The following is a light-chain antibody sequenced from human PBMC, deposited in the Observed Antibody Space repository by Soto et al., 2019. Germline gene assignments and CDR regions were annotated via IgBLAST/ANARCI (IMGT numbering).Light chain of an antibody. J-gene: IGLJ1*01. CDR3: NSYTSTYTGV. CDR1: SSDVGGYKY. V-gene: IGLV2-14*01. CDR2: EVS. Sequence: QSALTQPASVSGSPGQSITISCAGTSSDVGGYKYVSWYQQHPGKAPKLMIYEVSNRPSGVSNRFSGSKSGNTASLTISGLQAEDEADYYCNSYTSTYTGVFGTGTKLTVL.